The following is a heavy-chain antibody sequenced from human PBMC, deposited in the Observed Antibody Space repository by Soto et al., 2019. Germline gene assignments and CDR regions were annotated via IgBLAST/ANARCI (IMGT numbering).Heavy chain of an antibody. V-gene: IGHV3-15*01. CDR2: IKSKTDGGTT. Sequence: GGSLRLSCAASGFTFSNAWMSWVRQAPGKGLEWVGRIKSKTDGGTTDYAATGKGRFTIARDDSKNTLYLQMNSLKTEDTAVYYCTTDSTMVRGVYSYYFDYWGQGTLVTVSS. CDR3: TTDSTMVRGVYSYYFDY. D-gene: IGHD3-10*01. CDR1: GFTFSNAW. J-gene: IGHJ4*02.